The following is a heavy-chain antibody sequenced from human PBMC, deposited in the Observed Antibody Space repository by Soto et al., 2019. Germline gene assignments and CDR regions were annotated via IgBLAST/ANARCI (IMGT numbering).Heavy chain of an antibody. CDR1: GFSLSTNGMC. J-gene: IGHJ4*02. V-gene: IGHV2-70*01. CDR3: ARQPLSTGWSVDY. Sequence: GPTLVNPTQTLTLTCTFSGFSLSTNGMCVSWIRQPPGKALEWLALVDWDDDKFYSISLRTRLTISRDTSKNQVVLTMTDMDPVETATYYCARQPLSTGWSVDYWGQGNLVTVSS. CDR2: VDWDDDK. D-gene: IGHD6-19*01.